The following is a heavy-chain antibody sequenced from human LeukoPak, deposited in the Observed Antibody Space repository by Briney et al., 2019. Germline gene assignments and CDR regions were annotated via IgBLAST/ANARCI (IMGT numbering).Heavy chain of an antibody. Sequence: GGSLRLSCAASGFTFSSYGMNWVRQTPGKALEWVSAISGTGDSIYYADSVKGRFTISRDNAKNSLYLQMNSLRAEDTAVYYCARGSGQTTVVTPEMGWYFDLWGRGTLVTVSS. D-gene: IGHD4-23*01. V-gene: IGHV3-23*01. J-gene: IGHJ2*01. CDR2: ISGTGDSI. CDR3: ARGSGQTTVVTPEMGWYFDL. CDR1: GFTFSSYG.